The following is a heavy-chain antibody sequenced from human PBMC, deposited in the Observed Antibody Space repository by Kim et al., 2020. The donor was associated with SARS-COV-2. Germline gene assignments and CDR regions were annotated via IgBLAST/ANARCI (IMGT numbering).Heavy chain of an antibody. J-gene: IGHJ3*02. CDR1: GFTFSSYA. D-gene: IGHD3-22*01. CDR2: ISGSGGST. CDR3: AKAARITMIVVAVDAFDI. V-gene: IGHV3-23*01. Sequence: GGSLRLSCAASGFTFSSYAMSWVRQAPGKGLEWVSAISGSGGSTYYADSVKGRFTISRDNSKNTLYLQMNSLRAEDTAVYYCAKAARITMIVVAVDAFDIWGQGTMVTVSS.